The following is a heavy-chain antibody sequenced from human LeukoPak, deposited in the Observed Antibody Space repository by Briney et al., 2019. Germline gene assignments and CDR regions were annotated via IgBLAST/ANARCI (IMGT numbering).Heavy chain of an antibody. V-gene: IGHV4-59*12. CDR3: ARGREYSSSWYNPPRRPFDY. J-gene: IGHJ4*02. Sequence: SETLSLTCAVYGGSFSGYYWSWIRQPPGKGLEWIGYIYYSGSTNYNPSLKSRVTISVDTSKNQFSLKLSSVTAADTAVYYCARGREYSSSWYNPPRRPFDYWGQGTLVTVSS. CDR1: GGSFSGYY. D-gene: IGHD6-13*01. CDR2: IYYSGST.